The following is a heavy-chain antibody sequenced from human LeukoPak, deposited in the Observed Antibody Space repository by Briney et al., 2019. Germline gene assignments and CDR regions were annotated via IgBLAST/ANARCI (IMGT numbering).Heavy chain of an antibody. CDR1: GYRFTNYW. CDR2: IYPGDSET. V-gene: IGHV5-51*01. CDR3: ARRRDLYSGSYYPFDY. J-gene: IGHJ4*02. Sequence: GESLKISCKGSGYRFTNYWIGLVRQMPGKGLEGMGIIYPGDSETRYSPSFQGQVTISADKSISTAYLQWSSLKASDTAMYYCARRRDLYSGSYYPFDYWGQGTLVTVSS. D-gene: IGHD1-26*01.